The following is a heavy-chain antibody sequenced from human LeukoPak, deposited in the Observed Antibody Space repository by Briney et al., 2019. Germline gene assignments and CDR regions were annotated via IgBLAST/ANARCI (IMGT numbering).Heavy chain of an antibody. CDR2: INHSGST. CDR1: GGSFSGYY. CDR3: ARRYAGGTLGY. Sequence: PSETLSLTCAVYGGSFSGYYWSWIRQPPGKGLEWIGEINHSGSTNYNPFLKSRVTISVDTSKNQFSLKLSSVTAADTAVYYCARRYAGGTLGYWGQGTLVTVSS. J-gene: IGHJ4*02. V-gene: IGHV4-34*01. D-gene: IGHD3-16*01.